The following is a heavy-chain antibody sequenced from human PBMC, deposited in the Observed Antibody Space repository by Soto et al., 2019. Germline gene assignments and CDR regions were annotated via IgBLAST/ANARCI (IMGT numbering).Heavy chain of an antibody. V-gene: IGHV4-61*01. CDR2: IYFTGST. CDR1: GGAVSSGTYY. Sequence: SETLSLTCTVSGGAVSSGTYYWSWIRQPPGKGPEWIGHIYFTGSTNYNPSLKSRVTMSLDTSRNQFSLKLSSVTAADTAVYYCTRGPPRVQWFDPWGLGTLVTVSS. CDR3: TRGPPRVQWFDP. J-gene: IGHJ5*02.